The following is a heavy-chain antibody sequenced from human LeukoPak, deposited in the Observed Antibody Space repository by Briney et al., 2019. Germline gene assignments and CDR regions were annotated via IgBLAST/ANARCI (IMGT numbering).Heavy chain of an antibody. CDR2: TYYRSKWYN. CDR3: ARGTADEDYVWFDP. D-gene: IGHD4-17*01. V-gene: IGHV6-1*01. J-gene: IGHJ5*02. Sequence: SQTLSLTCAISGDSVSSNSAAWNWIRQSPSRGLEWLGRTYYRSKWYNDYAGSVKSRITINPDTSKNQFSLQLNSVTPEDTAVYYCARGTADEDYVWFDPWGQGTLVTVSS. CDR1: GDSVSSNSAA.